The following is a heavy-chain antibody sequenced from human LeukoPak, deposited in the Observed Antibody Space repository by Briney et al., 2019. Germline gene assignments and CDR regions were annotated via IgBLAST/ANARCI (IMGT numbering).Heavy chain of an antibody. D-gene: IGHD2-15*01. J-gene: IGHJ4*02. CDR3: ARSSVEIAAQIDY. CDR2: IYPGDSDT. Sequence: PGESLKISCKGSGYTFHSYWIAWVRQMPGKGLEWMGIIYPGDSDTRYSPSFQGQVTISADKSTSTAYLQWSSLKASDTAMYYCARSSVEIAAQIDYWGQGTLVTVSS. CDR1: GYTFHSYW. V-gene: IGHV5-51*01.